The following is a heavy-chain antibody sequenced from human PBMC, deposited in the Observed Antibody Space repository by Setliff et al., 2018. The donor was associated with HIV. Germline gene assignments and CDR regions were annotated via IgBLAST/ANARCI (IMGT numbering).Heavy chain of an antibody. V-gene: IGHV3-48*01. CDR3: ARYALAVPGYHNAFDI. D-gene: IGHD6-19*01. Sequence: GGSLRLSCAASGFTFSDFSMNWVRQAPGKGLEWVSYISIYSSNIYYVDSVEGRFTISRDNADNSLYLQMNSLRAEDTAVYYCARYALAVPGYHNAFDIWGQGTMVTVSS. CDR2: ISIYSSNI. J-gene: IGHJ3*02. CDR1: GFTFSDFS.